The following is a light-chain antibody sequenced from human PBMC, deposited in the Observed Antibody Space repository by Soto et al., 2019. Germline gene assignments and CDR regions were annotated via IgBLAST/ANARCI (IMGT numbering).Light chain of an antibody. J-gene: IGKJ1*01. Sequence: EIVMTQSPATLSVSPGERATLSCRASQSVSSNLAWYQQKPGQAPRLLIYGASTRATGIPARFSGSGSGTEFNLNISSLQSEDFAVYYCQQYNNWPPWTFGQGPKVEIK. CDR2: GAS. CDR1: QSVSSN. CDR3: QQYNNWPPWT. V-gene: IGKV3-15*01.